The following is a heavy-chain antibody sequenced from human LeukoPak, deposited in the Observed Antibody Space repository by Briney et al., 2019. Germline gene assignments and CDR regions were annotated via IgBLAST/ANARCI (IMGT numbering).Heavy chain of an antibody. Sequence: PGGSLRLSCAASGFTFSSYAMSWVRQAPGKGLEWVSAISGSGGSTYYADSVKGRFTISRDNSKNTLYLQMNSLRAEDTAVYYCARGVVPDYYYYGMDVWGQGTTVTVSS. CDR1: GFTFSSYA. J-gene: IGHJ6*02. V-gene: IGHV3-23*01. CDR2: ISGSGGST. D-gene: IGHD2-2*01. CDR3: ARGVVPDYYYYGMDV.